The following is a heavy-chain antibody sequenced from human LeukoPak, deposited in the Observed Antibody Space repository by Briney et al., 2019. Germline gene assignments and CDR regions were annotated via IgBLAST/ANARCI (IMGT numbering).Heavy chain of an antibody. CDR3: ARSAPDLAQFSYYGMDV. Sequence: SETLSLTCSVSGGSVSSFFWSWIRQPAGKGLEWIGRIYTSGSTNYNPSLKSRVTMSQDTSKNQFSLRLTSVTAADTAVYYCARSAPDLAQFSYYGMDVWGQGTTVTVSS. V-gene: IGHV4-4*07. D-gene: IGHD3-3*02. CDR2: IYTSGST. J-gene: IGHJ6*02. CDR1: GGSVSSFF.